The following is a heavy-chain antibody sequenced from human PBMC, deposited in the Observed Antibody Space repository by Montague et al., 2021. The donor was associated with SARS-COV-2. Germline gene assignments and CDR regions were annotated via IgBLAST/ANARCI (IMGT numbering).Heavy chain of an antibody. J-gene: IGHJ3*02. D-gene: IGHD6-13*01. CDR3: ARVGRGSSWYEVAFDI. CDR2: IYNSGRT. Sequence: SETLSLTCTVSGGSISRYSCTWIRQPPGKGLEWIGYIYNSGRTNXNPSLTSRVTISVDTSKNQFSLKLSSVAAADTAVYYCARVGRGSSWYEVAFDIWGQGTMVTVSS. CDR1: GGSISRYS. V-gene: IGHV4-59*01.